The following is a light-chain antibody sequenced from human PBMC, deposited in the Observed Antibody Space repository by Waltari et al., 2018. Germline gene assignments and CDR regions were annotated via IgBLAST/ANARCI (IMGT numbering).Light chain of an antibody. CDR1: SSDVGGYNY. V-gene: IGLV2-14*01. Sequence: QSALTQPASVSGSPGQSITISCTGTSSDVGGYNYVSWYQQHPGKAPKLMIYEVSNRPSGVSKRFSCSKSGNTASLTISGLQAEDEADYYCSSYTSSSTDVVFGGGTKLTVL. CDR3: SSYTSSSTDVV. J-gene: IGLJ2*01. CDR2: EVS.